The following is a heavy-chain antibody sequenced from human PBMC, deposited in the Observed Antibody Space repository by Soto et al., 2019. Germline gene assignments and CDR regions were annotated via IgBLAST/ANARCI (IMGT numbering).Heavy chain of an antibody. CDR3: ARARYECGGGSCYFVWFDS. D-gene: IGHD2-15*01. CDR1: GGSVSSGSYY. Sequence: QVQLRESGPGLVKPSQTLSLTCTVSGGSVSSGSYYWSWLRQHPGRGLEWIGYIYYSGRTSYNPSYYNPSLKSRITRSVGTSETQFTLRLSSVTAADTAVYYCARARYECGGGSCYFVWFDSWDQGTLVTVSS. V-gene: IGHV4-31*03. CDR2: IYYSGRTSYNPS. J-gene: IGHJ5*01.